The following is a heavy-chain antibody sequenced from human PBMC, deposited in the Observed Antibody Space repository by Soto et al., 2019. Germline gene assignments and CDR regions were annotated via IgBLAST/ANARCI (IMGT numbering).Heavy chain of an antibody. J-gene: IGHJ4*02. CDR3: ARQGNGAEGFDF. CDR2: IYPGDSDT. V-gene: IGHV5-51*01. Sequence: GESLEISCKGSGYSFSSHWIGWVRQMPGKGLDWMGIIYPGDSDTRYSPSFLGQVTISADKSINTAYLQWSSLKASDTAMYYCARQGNGAEGFDFWGQGDLVTVSS. D-gene: IGHD4-17*01. CDR1: GYSFSSHW.